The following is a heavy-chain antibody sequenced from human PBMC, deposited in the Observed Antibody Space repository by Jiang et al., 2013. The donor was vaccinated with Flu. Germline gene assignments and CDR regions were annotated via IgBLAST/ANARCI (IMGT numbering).Heavy chain of an antibody. CDR1: GFSLSTSGVG. V-gene: IGHV2-5*02. J-gene: IGHJ4*02. CDR2: IYWDGDK. CDR3: AHSLWYDSSGSYSGIRFDY. Sequence: KPTQTLTLTCSFSGFSLSTSGVGVGWIRQPPGKALEWLALIYWDGDKFYSPSLRSRLTITKDTSKNXVVLRMTNMDPVDTATYYCAHSLWYDSSGSYSGIRFDYWGQGIL. D-gene: IGHD3-22*01.